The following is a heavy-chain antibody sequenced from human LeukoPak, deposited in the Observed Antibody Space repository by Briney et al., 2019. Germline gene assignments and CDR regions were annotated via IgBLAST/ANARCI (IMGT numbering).Heavy chain of an antibody. J-gene: IGHJ6*03. CDR1: GFTVSSNY. Sequence: GGSLRLSCAAPGFTVSSNYMSWVRQAPGKGLEWVSVIYSGGSTYYADSVKGRFTISRDNSKNTLYLQMNSLRAEDTAVYYCARDFRASAFWGIYYYYYMDVWGKGTTVTVSS. D-gene: IGHD3-16*01. V-gene: IGHV3-66*02. CDR2: IYSGGST. CDR3: ARDFRASAFWGIYYYYYMDV.